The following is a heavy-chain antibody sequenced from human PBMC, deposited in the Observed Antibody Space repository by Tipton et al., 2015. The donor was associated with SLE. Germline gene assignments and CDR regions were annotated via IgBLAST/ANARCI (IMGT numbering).Heavy chain of an antibody. V-gene: IGHV3-33*06. CDR2: IWYDGSNK. D-gene: IGHD2-8*02. CDR3: AKDTLGYCTGGVCCIFDY. CDR1: GFIFSNYG. Sequence: SGFIFSNYGMHWVRQAPGKGLEWVAVIWYDGSNKYYADSVKGRFTISRDNSKNTLYLQMNSLRAEDTAVYYCAKDTLGYCTGGVCCIFDYWGQGTLVTVSS. J-gene: IGHJ4*02.